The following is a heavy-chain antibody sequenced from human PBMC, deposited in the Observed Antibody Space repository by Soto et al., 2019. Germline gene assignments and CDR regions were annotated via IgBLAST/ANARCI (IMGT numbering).Heavy chain of an antibody. D-gene: IGHD3-3*01. Sequence: EVQLLESGGGLVQPGGSLRLTCAASGFTFSSYAMSWVRQAPGKGLEWVSAISGSGGSTYCADSVKGRFTISRDNSKNTLYLQMNSLRAEDTAVYYCAKDPSYDFWSGYYPYAFDIWGQGTMVTVSS. J-gene: IGHJ3*02. CDR3: AKDPSYDFWSGYYPYAFDI. CDR1: GFTFSSYA. V-gene: IGHV3-23*01. CDR2: ISGSGGST.